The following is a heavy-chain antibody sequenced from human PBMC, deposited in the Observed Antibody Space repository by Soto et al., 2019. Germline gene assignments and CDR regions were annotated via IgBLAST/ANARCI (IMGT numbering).Heavy chain of an antibody. V-gene: IGHV3-43*01. CDR1: VFTFDDYT. Sequence: QPWGALRLSCAASVFTFDDYTMHWVRQAPGKGLEWVSLISWDGGSTYYADSVKGRFTISRDNSKDSLYLQMNSLRTEDTALYYCAKDYYYGMDVWGQGTTVTVSS. J-gene: IGHJ6*02. CDR3: AKDYYYGMDV. CDR2: ISWDGGST.